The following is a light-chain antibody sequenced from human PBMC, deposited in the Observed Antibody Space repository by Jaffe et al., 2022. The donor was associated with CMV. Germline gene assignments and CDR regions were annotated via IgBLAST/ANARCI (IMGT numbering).Light chain of an antibody. V-gene: IGKV3-15*01. Sequence: EIVMTQSPGTLSVSPGERATLSCRASQSVSANLAWYQQKRGQAPRLLIYGASTRATGIPARFSGSGSGTEFTLTISSLQSEDFAVYYCQQYNDWPRTFGQGTKVEIK. CDR3: QQYNDWPRT. CDR1: QSVSAN. CDR2: GAS. J-gene: IGKJ1*01.